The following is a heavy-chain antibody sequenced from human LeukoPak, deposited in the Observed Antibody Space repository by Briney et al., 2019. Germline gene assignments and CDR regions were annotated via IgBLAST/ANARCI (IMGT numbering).Heavy chain of an antibody. J-gene: IGHJ1*01. CDR2: IYYSGRT. V-gene: IGHV4-39*01. CDR3: ARRRYYDGSGYLE. CDR1: GDSGSRSDSY. Sequence: SETLSLTCSVSGDSGSRSDSYRDWIRQPPGKGLEWIGTIYYSGRTYYTPSLKSRVTMSVDPSNNQFSLNLRSVTAADTAVYYCARRRYYDGSGYLEWGQGTLLSVSS. D-gene: IGHD3-22*01.